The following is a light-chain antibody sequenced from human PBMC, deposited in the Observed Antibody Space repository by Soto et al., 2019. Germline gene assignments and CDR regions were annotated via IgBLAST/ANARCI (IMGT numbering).Light chain of an antibody. CDR1: QSVSSSY. Sequence: EIVXTXSPGXXXXXXGEXXTLSCRASQSVSSSYLAWYQQKPGQAPRLLIYGASGRATGIPDRFSGSGSGTDFTLTISRLEPEDFAVYYCQQYGSSPPMYTFGQGTKLEIK. CDR2: GAS. CDR3: QQYGSSPPMYT. V-gene: IGKV3-20*01. J-gene: IGKJ2*01.